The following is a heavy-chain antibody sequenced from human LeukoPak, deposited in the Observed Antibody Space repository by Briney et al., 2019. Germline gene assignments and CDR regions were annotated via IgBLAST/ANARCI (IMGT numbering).Heavy chain of an antibody. Sequence: SQTLSLTCAISGDSVSSNSAVWNWIRQSPSRGLEWLGKTYYRSKWYNEYAVSEKSRIIITPDTSKNQFSLQLNSVTPDDTAVYYRASSGSYRFDYWGQGTLVTVSS. CDR3: ASSGSYRFDY. D-gene: IGHD1-26*01. CDR2: TYYRSKWYN. V-gene: IGHV6-1*01. J-gene: IGHJ4*02. CDR1: GDSVSSNSAV.